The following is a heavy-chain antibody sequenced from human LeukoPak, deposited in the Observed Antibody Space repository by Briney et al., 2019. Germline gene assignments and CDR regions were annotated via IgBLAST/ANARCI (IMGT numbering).Heavy chain of an antibody. D-gene: IGHD4-23*01. Sequence: SETLSLTCVVSGGSVSSGGYSWSWIRQPPGKGLEWIVYIYQSGSTYYNPSLKSRVTISIDRSNNQFSLRLSSVTAADTALYYCASRWTSAFNIWGQGTMVTVSS. CDR3: ASRWTSAFNI. J-gene: IGHJ3*02. CDR1: GGSVSSGGYS. V-gene: IGHV4-30-2*01. CDR2: IYQSGST.